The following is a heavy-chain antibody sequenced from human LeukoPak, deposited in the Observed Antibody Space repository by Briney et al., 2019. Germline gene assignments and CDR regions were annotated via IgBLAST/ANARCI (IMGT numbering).Heavy chain of an antibody. V-gene: IGHV3-23*01. Sequence: PGGSLRLSCAASGFTFSGYAMSWVRQAPGKGLEWVSAISGSGGSTYYADSVKGRFTISRDNSKNTLYLQMNSLRAEDTAVYYCAKDHYYDSSGYYYFDYWGQGTLVTVSS. CDR3: AKDHYYDSSGYYYFDY. CDR2: ISGSGGST. D-gene: IGHD3-22*01. CDR1: GFTFSGYA. J-gene: IGHJ4*02.